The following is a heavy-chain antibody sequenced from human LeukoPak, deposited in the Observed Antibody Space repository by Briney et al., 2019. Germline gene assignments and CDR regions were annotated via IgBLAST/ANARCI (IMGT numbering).Heavy chain of an antibody. J-gene: IGHJ3*01. CDR2: IYTSGST. Sequence: PSQTLSLTCTVSGGSISSGSYYWSWIRQPAGKGLEWIGRIYTSGSTNYSPSLKSRVTISADTSKNQFSLKLSSVTAADTAVYYCARATIFGVVILDWGQGTMVTVSS. CDR1: GGSISSGSYY. CDR3: ARATIFGVVILD. V-gene: IGHV4-61*02. D-gene: IGHD3-3*01.